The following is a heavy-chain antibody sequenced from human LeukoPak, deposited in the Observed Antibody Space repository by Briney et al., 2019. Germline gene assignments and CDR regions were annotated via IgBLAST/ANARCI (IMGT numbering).Heavy chain of an antibody. D-gene: IGHD6-19*01. J-gene: IGHJ4*02. CDR1: GGSISSYY. Sequence: PSETLSLTCTVSGGSISSYYWNWIRQPPGKGLEWLGYIFFGGSVNYNPSLKSRVTISVDTSKNQFALNLSSVTAADTALYYCARGSSGWRTVDYWGQGALVTVSS. V-gene: IGHV4-59*08. CDR2: IFFGGSV. CDR3: ARGSSGWRTVDY.